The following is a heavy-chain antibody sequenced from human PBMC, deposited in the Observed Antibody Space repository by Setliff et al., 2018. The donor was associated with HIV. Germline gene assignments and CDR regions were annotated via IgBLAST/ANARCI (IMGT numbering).Heavy chain of an antibody. J-gene: IGHJ6*03. CDR2: ISAYNGNT. CDR1: GYTVTSYG. V-gene: IGHV1-18*01. Sequence: ASVKVSCKASGYTVTSYGTSWVRQAPGQGLEWMGWISAYNGNTNYAQKLQGRVTMTTDTSTGTVYMELRSRISDDPAVYYCAREGLWFGDRGYYMDVWGKGTTVTVSS. CDR3: AREGLWFGDRGYYMDV. D-gene: IGHD3-10*01.